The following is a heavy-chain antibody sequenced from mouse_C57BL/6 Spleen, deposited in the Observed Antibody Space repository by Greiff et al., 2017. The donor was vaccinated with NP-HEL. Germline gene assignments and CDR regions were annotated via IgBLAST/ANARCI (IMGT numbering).Heavy chain of an antibody. CDR1: GYTFTGSW. J-gene: IGHJ3*01. CDR3: ARPVITTEAWFAY. Sequence: QVQLQQSGAELMKPGASVKLSCKATGYTFTGSWIEWVKQRPGHGLEWIGVILPGSGSTNSNEKVKGKATFTADTSSNTAYMQLSSLITEDSAIYYCARPVITTEAWFAYWGQGTLVTVSA. V-gene: IGHV1-9*01. D-gene: IGHD1-1*01. CDR2: ILPGSGST.